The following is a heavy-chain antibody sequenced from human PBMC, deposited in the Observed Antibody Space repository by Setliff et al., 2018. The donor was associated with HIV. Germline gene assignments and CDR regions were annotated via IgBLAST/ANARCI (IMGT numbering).Heavy chain of an antibody. D-gene: IGHD3-16*01. CDR3: AKDRGTRTFYFDY. CDR1: GLTFTACG. CDR2: IRYDGSNK. Sequence: GGFLRLSCAASGLTFTACGMHWVRQAPGKGLEWVAFIRYDGSNKYYGDSVKGRFTISRDNSKNTLYLQMNSLRAEDTAIYYCAKDRGTRTFYFDYWGQGTLVTVSS. J-gene: IGHJ4*02. V-gene: IGHV3-30*02.